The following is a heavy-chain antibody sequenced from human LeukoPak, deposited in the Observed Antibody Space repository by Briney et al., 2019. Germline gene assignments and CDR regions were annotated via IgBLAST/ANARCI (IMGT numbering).Heavy chain of an antibody. D-gene: IGHD2-2*02. V-gene: IGHV3-23*01. Sequence: GGSLRLSFAASGFTFSSYAMSWVRQAPGKGLEWVSAISGSGGSTYYADSVKGRFTISRDNSKNTLYLQMNSLRAEDTAVYYCAKVALYCSSTSCYRGAFDYWGQGTLVTVSS. CDR1: GFTFSSYA. J-gene: IGHJ4*02. CDR2: ISGSGGST. CDR3: AKVALYCSSTSCYRGAFDY.